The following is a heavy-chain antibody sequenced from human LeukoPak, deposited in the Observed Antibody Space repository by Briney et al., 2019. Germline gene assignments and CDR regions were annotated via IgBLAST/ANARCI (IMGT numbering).Heavy chain of an antibody. D-gene: IGHD3-10*01. CDR2: ISSSGGTT. CDR3: AKGGVNNVYYFDY. Sequence: PGGSLRLSCAASGFTFSTYAMSWVRQAPGKGLEWVSGISSSGGTTYYADSVKGRFNISRDNSKNTLSLQMNSLKADDTAVYYCAKGGVNNVYYFDYWGQGTLVTVSS. V-gene: IGHV3-23*01. J-gene: IGHJ4*02. CDR1: GFTFSTYA.